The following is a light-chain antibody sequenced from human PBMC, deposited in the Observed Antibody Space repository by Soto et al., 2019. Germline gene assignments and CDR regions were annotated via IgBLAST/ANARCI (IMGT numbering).Light chain of an antibody. CDR3: QQYGSSPPIT. Sequence: EIVLTQSPGTLSLSPGERATLSCRASQSVSSNYLAWYQQKPGQAPRLLIYGASNRATGIPDRFSGSGSGTDFTLTISRLEPEDFAVYYFQQYGSSPPITFGQGTRLEIK. CDR2: GAS. V-gene: IGKV3-20*01. J-gene: IGKJ5*01. CDR1: QSVSSNY.